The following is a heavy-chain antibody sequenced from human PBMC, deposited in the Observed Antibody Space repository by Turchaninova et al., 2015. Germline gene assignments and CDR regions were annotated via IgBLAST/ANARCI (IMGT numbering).Heavy chain of an antibody. J-gene: IGHJ6*03. CDR1: GFTFSSYE. CDR2: ISKSGSTI. CDR3: SRDNHASSYYYYMDV. V-gene: IGHV3-48*03. Sequence: EVQLVESGGGFVQPGGSLRLSWTGCGFTFSSYEMNCARQAPGKGLECVSNISKSGSTIYYADSMKGRFTISRDNAKNSLHLQMNSLRAEDTAVYYCSRDNHASSYYYYMDVWGKGTTVTVSS.